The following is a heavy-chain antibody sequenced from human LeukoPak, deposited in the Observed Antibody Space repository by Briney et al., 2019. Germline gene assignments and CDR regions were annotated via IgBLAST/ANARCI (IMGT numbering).Heavy chain of an antibody. J-gene: IGHJ5*02. CDR2: IRYDGSNK. V-gene: IGHV3-30*02. CDR3: AKGAHPLDIVVVPAVTP. CDR1: GFTFSSNW. Sequence: GGSLRLSCAASGFTFSSNWMTWVRQAPGKGLEWVAFIRYDGSNKYYADSVKGRFTISRDNSKNTLYLQMNSLRAEDTAVYYCAKGAHPLDIVVVPAVTPWGQGTLVTVSS. D-gene: IGHD2-2*03.